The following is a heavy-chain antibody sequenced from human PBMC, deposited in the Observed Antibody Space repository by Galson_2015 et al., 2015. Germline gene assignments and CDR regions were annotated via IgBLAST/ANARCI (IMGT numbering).Heavy chain of an antibody. V-gene: IGHV4-31*03. CDR3: ARGFGFGDYAGSAGY. J-gene: IGHJ4*02. D-gene: IGHD4-17*01. Sequence: TLSLTCTVSGDSISSGGYYWSWIRQHPGKGLEWIGYIYKRGTTYYNPSLKSRVTMLVDTSKNQFSLKLSSVIAADTAVYYCARGFGFGDYAGSAGYWGQGTLVTVSP. CDR2: IYKRGTT. CDR1: GDSISSGGYY.